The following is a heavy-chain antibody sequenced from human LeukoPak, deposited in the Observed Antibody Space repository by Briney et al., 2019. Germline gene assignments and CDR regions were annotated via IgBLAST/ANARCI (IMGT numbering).Heavy chain of an antibody. CDR2: IRYDGSNK. CDR3: AKALSTIFGVAVDY. J-gene: IGHJ4*02. CDR1: GFTFSSYG. V-gene: IGHV3-30*02. D-gene: IGHD3-3*01. Sequence: PGGSLRLSCAASGFTFSSYGMHWVRQAPGKGLEWVAFIRYDGSNKYYADSVRGRFTISRDNSKNTLYLQMNSLRAEDTAVYYCAKALSTIFGVAVDYWGQGTLVTVSS.